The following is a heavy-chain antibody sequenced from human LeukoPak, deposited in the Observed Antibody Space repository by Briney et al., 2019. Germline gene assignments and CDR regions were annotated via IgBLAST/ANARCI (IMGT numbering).Heavy chain of an antibody. CDR1: GYSFTSYW. CDR2: LYPGDSDT. CDR3: ARQLDYRCDP. V-gene: IGHV5-51*01. D-gene: IGHD4-11*01. J-gene: IGHJ5*02. Sequence: GESLKISCYGSGYSFTSYWNGWVRQISGKGPEWMGQLYPGDSDTRYSPFFQGQVTIPAGKSISTTYLQWSNLKASDPAMYFCARQLDYRCDPWGQGTLVTVSS.